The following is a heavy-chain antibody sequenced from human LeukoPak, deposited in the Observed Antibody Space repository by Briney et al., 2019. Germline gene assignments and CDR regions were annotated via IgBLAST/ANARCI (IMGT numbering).Heavy chain of an antibody. Sequence: SETLSLTCTVSGDSISSSSYYWGWIRQPPGKGLEWIGSIYYSGGTYYNPSLKSRVTISVDTSKNQFSLKLSSVTATDTAVYYCAAGFDYWGQGTLVTVSS. CDR2: IYYSGGT. D-gene: IGHD6-13*01. CDR3: AAGFDY. J-gene: IGHJ4*02. CDR1: GDSISSSSYY. V-gene: IGHV4-39*01.